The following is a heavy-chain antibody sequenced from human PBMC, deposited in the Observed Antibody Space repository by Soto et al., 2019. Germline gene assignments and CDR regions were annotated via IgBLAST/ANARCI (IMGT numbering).Heavy chain of an antibody. CDR2: ISAYNGNT. V-gene: IGHV1-18*04. D-gene: IGHD6-13*01. Sequence: ASVKVSCKASGYTFTSYGISWVRQAPGQGLEWMGWISAYNGNTNYAQKLQGRVTMTTDTSTSTAYMELRSLRSDDTAVYYCARSRIAAAFSWFDPWGQGTLVTVSS. CDR1: GYTFTSYG. CDR3: ARSRIAAAFSWFDP. J-gene: IGHJ5*02.